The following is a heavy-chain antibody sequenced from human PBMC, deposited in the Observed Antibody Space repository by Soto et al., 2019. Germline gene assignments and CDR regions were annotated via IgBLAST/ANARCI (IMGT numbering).Heavy chain of an antibody. CDR3: ASPKALRFLEWQGPSDAFDI. J-gene: IGHJ3*02. D-gene: IGHD3-3*01. V-gene: IGHV1-69*02. CDR1: GGTFSSYT. CDR2: IIPILGIA. Sequence: SVKVSCKASGGTFSSYTISWVRQAPGQGLEWMGRIIPILGIANYAQKFQGRVTITADKSTSTAYMELSSLRSEDTAVYYCASPKALRFLEWQGPSDAFDIWGQGTMVTVSS.